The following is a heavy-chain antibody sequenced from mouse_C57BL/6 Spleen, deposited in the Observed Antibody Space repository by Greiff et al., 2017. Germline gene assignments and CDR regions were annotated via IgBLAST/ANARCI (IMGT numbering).Heavy chain of an antibody. CDR3: ARDYGSSPWFAY. V-gene: IGHV14-2*01. J-gene: IGHJ3*01. CDR2: IDPEDGET. D-gene: IGHD1-1*01. CDR1: GFNIKDYY. Sequence: EVKLVESGAELVKPGASVKLSCTASGFNIKDYYMHWVKQRTEQGLEWIGRIDPEDGETKYAPKFQGKATITADTSSNTAYLQLSSLTSEDTAVYYCARDYGSSPWFAYWGQGTLVTVSA.